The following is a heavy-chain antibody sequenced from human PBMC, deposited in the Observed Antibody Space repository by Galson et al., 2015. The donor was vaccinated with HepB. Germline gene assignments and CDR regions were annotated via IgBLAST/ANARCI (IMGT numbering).Heavy chain of an antibody. V-gene: IGHV1-18*04. J-gene: IGHJ6*02. Sequence: SVKVSCKASGYTFTSYGISWVRQAPGQGLEWMGWISAYNGNTNYAQKLQGRVTMTTDTSTSTAYMELRSLRSDDTAVYYCARDWGESVRREVVGPAYYYYGMDVWGQGTTVTVSS. D-gene: IGHD3-10*01. CDR1: GYTFTSYG. CDR2: ISAYNGNT. CDR3: ARDWGESVRREVVGPAYYYYGMDV.